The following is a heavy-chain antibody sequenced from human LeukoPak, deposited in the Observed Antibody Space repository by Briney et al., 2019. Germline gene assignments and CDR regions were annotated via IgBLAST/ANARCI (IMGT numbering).Heavy chain of an antibody. CDR3: ARDGTQRRYNSSWYVDY. J-gene: IGHJ4*02. D-gene: IGHD6-13*01. Sequence: GGSLRLSCAASGFTFSSYSMNWVRQAPGKGLEWVSYISSSSSTIYYADSVKGRFTISRDNAKNSLYLQMNSLRAGDTAVYYCARDGTQRRYNSSWYVDYWGQGTLVTVSS. V-gene: IGHV3-48*01. CDR2: ISSSSSTI. CDR1: GFTFSSYS.